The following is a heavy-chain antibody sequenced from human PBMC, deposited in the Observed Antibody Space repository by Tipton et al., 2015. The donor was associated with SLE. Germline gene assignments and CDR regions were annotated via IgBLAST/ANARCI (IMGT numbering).Heavy chain of an antibody. CDR3: ATEMGYFWGTHYTDY. J-gene: IGHJ4*02. V-gene: IGHV3-30*04. CDR2: ISDDGFNK. Sequence: SLRLSCAASGFTFNNYAMHWVRQVPGKGLEWVAAISDDGFNKFYADSVKGRFTISRDKSNNTLYLQVNSLRTEDTAVYYCATEMGYFWGTHYTDYWGQGTLVTVSS. CDR1: GFTFNNYA. D-gene: IGHD3-3*01.